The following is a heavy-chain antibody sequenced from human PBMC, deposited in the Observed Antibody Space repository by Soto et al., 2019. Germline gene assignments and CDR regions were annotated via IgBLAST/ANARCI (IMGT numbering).Heavy chain of an antibody. Sequence: EVQLVESGGGLVQPGGSLRLSCAASGLTFSSYWMHWVRQASGKGLVWVSLIKSDGSSTSYADSVKGRFTISRDNAKNTLYLQMNSLRVEDTAVYYCASGSPSYWGQGTLVTVSS. CDR1: GLTFSSYW. V-gene: IGHV3-74*01. J-gene: IGHJ4*02. D-gene: IGHD1-26*01. CDR3: ASGSPSY. CDR2: IKSDGSST.